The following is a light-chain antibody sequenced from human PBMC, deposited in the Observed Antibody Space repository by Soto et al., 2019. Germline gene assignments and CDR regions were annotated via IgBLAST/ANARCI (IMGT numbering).Light chain of an antibody. CDR1: QSVSSSY. V-gene: IGKV3-20*01. CDR2: GAS. Sequence: EIVLTQSPGTLSLSPGERATLSCRASQSVSSSYLAWYQQKPCQAPRLLIYGASSRATGIPDRLSGSGSGTDFTLTISRLEPEDFAVYYCQQYGSSRTFGQGTKVEIK. J-gene: IGKJ1*01. CDR3: QQYGSSRT.